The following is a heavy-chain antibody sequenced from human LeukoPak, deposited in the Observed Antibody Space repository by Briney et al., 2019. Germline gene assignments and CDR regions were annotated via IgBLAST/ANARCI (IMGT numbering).Heavy chain of an antibody. Sequence: ASVKVSCKASGYTLSRYYMHWVRQAPGQGLEWVGLINPTGDSTNYAQNFRGRVTMTRDTSTSTVYMDLSSLRSEDTAVYYCAREASGGYFDYWGQGTLVTVSS. V-gene: IGHV1-46*01. CDR2: INPTGDST. CDR3: AREASGGYFDY. D-gene: IGHD4-23*01. J-gene: IGHJ4*02. CDR1: GYTLSRYY.